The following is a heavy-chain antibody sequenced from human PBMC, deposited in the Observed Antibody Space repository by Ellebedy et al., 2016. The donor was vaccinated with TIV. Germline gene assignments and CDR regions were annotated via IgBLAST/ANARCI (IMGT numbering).Heavy chain of an antibody. J-gene: IGHJ4*02. D-gene: IGHD2-8*01. V-gene: IGHV3-74*01. CDR1: GFTFSRHW. CDR2: IDNDGSST. Sequence: PGGSLRLSCAASGFTFSRHWMHWVRQAPGKGLVWVSRIDNDGSSTSYADSVKGRFTISRDNSKNTLYLQMNSLRAEDTAVYYCAKVCGYCTNDGEYWGQGTLVTVSS. CDR3: AKVCGYCTNDGEY.